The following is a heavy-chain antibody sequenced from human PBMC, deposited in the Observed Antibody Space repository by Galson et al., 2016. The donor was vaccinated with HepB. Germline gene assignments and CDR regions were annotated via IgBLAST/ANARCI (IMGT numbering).Heavy chain of an antibody. J-gene: IGHJ2*01. CDR2: IDPSDSYT. V-gene: IGHV5-10-1*01. CDR3: ARGYWSFDL. Sequence: QSGAEVKKPGESLKISCKASGYSFTTYWITWVRQMPGKGLEWVGRIDPSDSYTNYSPSFQGHVTISADKSISTAYLQWSSLKASDTARYYCARGYWSFDLWGRGTLVTVAS. CDR1: GYSFTTYW.